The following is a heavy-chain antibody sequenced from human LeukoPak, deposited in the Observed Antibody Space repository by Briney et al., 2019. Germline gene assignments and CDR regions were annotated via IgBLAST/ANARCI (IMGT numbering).Heavy chain of an antibody. V-gene: IGHV4-4*07. CDR1: GGSISSYY. D-gene: IGHD3-22*01. CDR2: IYTSGST. Sequence: TSETLSLTCTVSGGSISSYYWSWIRQPAGKGLEWIGRIYTSGSTSYNPSLKSRVTMSVDTSKNQFSLKLSSVTAADTAVYYCARDFDDSSGYYYRFGDYYYGMDVWGQGTTVTVSS. CDR3: ARDFDDSSGYYYRFGDYYYGMDV. J-gene: IGHJ6*02.